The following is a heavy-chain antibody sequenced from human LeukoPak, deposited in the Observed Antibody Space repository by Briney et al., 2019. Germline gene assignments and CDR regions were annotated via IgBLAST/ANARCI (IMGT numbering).Heavy chain of an antibody. CDR2: MNPNSGNT. CDR1: GYTFTSYD. V-gene: IGHV1-8*01. D-gene: IGHD2-15*01. CDR3: ARGLGYCSGGSCYSDAFDI. Sequence: GASVKVSCKASGYTFTSYDINWVRQATGQGLEWMGWMNPNSGNTGYAQKFQGRVTMTRNTSISTAYMELSSLRSEDRAVYYCARGLGYCSGGSCYSDAFDIWGQGTMVTDSS. J-gene: IGHJ3*02.